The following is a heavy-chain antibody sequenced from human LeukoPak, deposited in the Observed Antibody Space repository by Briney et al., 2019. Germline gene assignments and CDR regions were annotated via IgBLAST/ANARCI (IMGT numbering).Heavy chain of an antibody. V-gene: IGHV3-23*01. CDR1: GFTFSSYA. D-gene: IGHD3-10*01. J-gene: IGHJ5*02. CDR3: AKDRGLLWFGELLS. Sequence: PGGSLRLSCAASGFTFSSYAMSWVRQAPGKGLEWVSTISGSGGGTYYADSVKGRFTISRDNSKNTLYLQMNSLRAEDTAVYYCAKDRGLLWFGELLSWGRGTLVTVSS. CDR2: ISGSGGGT.